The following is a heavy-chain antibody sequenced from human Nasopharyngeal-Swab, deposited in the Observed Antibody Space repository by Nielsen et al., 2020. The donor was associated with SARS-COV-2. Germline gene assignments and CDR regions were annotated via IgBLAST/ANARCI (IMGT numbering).Heavy chain of an antibody. J-gene: IGHJ2*01. CDR2: TSSDGRNT. Sequence: GGSLRLSCAASGFTFSFYAMHRVRQAPGKGLEWVAVTSSDGRNTYYADSVKGRFTISRDNAKNSLYLQMNSLRAEDTAVYYCARGYFDLWGRGTLVTVSS. CDR3: ARGYFDL. CDR1: GFTFSFYA. V-gene: IGHV3-30*04.